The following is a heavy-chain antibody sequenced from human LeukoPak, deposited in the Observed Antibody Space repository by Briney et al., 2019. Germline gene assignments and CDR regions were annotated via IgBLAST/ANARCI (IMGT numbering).Heavy chain of an antibody. J-gene: IGHJ4*02. CDR3: ARAPLTGYQTDY. CDR2: IYYSGST. Sequence: PSQTLSLTCTVSGGSISSGDYYWSWIRQPPGKGLEWIGYIYYSGSTYYNPSLKSRVTISVDTSKNQFSLKLSSVTAADTAVYYCARAPLTGYQTDYWGQGTLVTVSS. D-gene: IGHD3-9*01. V-gene: IGHV4-30-4*01. CDR1: GGSISSGDYY.